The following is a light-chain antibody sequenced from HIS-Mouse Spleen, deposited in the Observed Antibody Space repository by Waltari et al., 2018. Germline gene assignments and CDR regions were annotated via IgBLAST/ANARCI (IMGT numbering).Light chain of an antibody. CDR3: SSYTSSSTF. V-gene: IGLV2-14*01. CDR2: EVS. Sequence: QSALTQPASVSGSPGQSITIPCTGTSSDVGGYNLVSWYQQHPGKAPKLMIYEVSNRPSGVSNRFSGSKSGNTASLTISGLQAEDEADYYCSSYTSSSTFFGTGTKVTVL. CDR1: SSDVGGYNL. J-gene: IGLJ1*01.